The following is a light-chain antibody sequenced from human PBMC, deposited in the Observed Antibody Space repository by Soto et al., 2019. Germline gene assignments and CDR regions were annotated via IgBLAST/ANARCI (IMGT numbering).Light chain of an antibody. CDR3: QQYNNWHPEIT. Sequence: EIVMTQSPATLSASPGERATLSCRASQSVSSNLAWYQQKPGQAPRLLIYGASTRATGIPARFSGSGSGTEFTLTISSLQSEDFAVYYCQQYNNWHPEITFGQGTRLEIK. CDR1: QSVSSN. V-gene: IGKV3D-15*01. CDR2: GAS. J-gene: IGKJ5*01.